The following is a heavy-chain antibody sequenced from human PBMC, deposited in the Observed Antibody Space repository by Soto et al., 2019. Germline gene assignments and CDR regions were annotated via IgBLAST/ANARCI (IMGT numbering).Heavy chain of an antibody. CDR1: GYSFTSYW. V-gene: IGHV5-10-1*01. CDR2: IDPSDSYT. CDR3: ARQSAARPLYYYYGMDV. J-gene: IGHJ6*02. Sequence: GESLKISCKGSGYSFTSYWISWVRQMPGKGVEWMGRIDPSDSYTNYSPSFQGHVTISADKSISTAYLQWSSLKASDTAMYYCARQSAARPLYYYYGMDVWGQGTTVTVSS. D-gene: IGHD6-6*01.